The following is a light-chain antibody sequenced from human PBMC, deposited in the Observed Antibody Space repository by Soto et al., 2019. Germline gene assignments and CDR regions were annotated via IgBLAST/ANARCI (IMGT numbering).Light chain of an antibody. Sequence: EIVMTQSPATLSVSTGERVTISCRASQSVSNNLAWYQQKPGQAPRLLIYSEYTMDTGIPARFSGSGSGTEFALTISRLQSEAFAVYSCQQHKNWPPPLAFGGGTKVEIK. J-gene: IGKJ4*01. V-gene: IGKV3-15*01. CDR2: SEY. CDR1: QSVSNN. CDR3: QQHKNWPPPLA.